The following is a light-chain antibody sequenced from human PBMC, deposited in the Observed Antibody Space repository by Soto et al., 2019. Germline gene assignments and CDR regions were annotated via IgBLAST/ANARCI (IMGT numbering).Light chain of an antibody. J-gene: IGLJ2*01. CDR3: SSYAGTATLV. CDR2: EVS. CDR1: SSDVGAYNY. Sequence: QSVLTQPASVSGSPGQSITISCTGSSSDVGAYNYVSWYQQSPGKAPKLIIYEVSNRPSGVSNRFSGSKSGNTASLTISGLQPEDEADYHCSSYAGTATLVFGGGTKLTVL. V-gene: IGLV2-14*01.